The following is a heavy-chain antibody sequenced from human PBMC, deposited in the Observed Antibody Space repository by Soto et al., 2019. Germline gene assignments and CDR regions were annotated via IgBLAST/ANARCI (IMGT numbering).Heavy chain of an antibody. J-gene: IGHJ6*02. D-gene: IGHD1-1*01. CDR1: GFTFSTYA. CDR2: ISGSGGSI. CDR3: VKGYWKGDV. Sequence: EVQLLESGGGLGQPGGSLRLSCAASGFTFSTYAMNWVRQAPGNGLEWVSAISGSGGSIHYADSAKGRFTISRDNSKNTLYLQMNSLRDEDTAVYHCVKGYWKGDVWGQGTTVTVSS. V-gene: IGHV3-23*01.